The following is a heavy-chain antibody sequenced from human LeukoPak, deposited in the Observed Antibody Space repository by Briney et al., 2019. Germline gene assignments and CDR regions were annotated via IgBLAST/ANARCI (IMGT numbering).Heavy chain of an antibody. CDR1: GFSFKSHW. Sequence: GGSLRLSCAASGFSFKSHWMSWVRQAPGKGLEWVASINQVGSEKYYVDSVKGRFTISRDNAKNSLYLQMNSLRAEDTAVYYCARDHPVRGVVWDYWGQGTLVTVSS. D-gene: IGHD3-10*01. CDR3: ARDHPVRGVVWDY. J-gene: IGHJ4*02. V-gene: IGHV3-7*05. CDR2: INQVGSEK.